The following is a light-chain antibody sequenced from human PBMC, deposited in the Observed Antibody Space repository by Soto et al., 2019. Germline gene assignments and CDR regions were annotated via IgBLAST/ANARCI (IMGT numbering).Light chain of an antibody. J-gene: IGKJ1*01. CDR3: QQYGSSPGT. CDR2: GAS. CDR1: QSVSSSY. Sequence: EIVLTQSSGTLSLSPGERATLSCRASQSVSSSYLAWYQQKPGQAPRLLIYGASSRATGIPDRFSGSGSGTDFTLTISRLEPEDFAGYYCQQYGSSPGTFGQGTKVEIK. V-gene: IGKV3-20*01.